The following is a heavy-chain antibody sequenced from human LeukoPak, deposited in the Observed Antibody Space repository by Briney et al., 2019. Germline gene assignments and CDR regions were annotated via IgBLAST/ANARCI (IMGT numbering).Heavy chain of an antibody. CDR2: ISSSSSTI. Sequence: GGSLRLSCAASGFTFSSYEMNWVRQAPGKGLEWVSYISSSSSTIYYADSVKGRFTISRDNAKNSLYLQMNSLRDEDTAVYYCARDHVAVAVDAFDMWGQGTMVTVSS. CDR3: ARDHVAVAVDAFDM. V-gene: IGHV3-48*03. J-gene: IGHJ3*02. D-gene: IGHD6-19*01. CDR1: GFTFSSYE.